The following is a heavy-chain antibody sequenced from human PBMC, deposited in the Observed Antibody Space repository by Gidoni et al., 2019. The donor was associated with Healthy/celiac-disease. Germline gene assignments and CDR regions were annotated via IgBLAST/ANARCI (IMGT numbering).Heavy chain of an antibody. V-gene: IGHV4-4*07. D-gene: IGHD5-18*01. Sequence: QVQLQESGPGLVKPSETLSLTCTVSGGSISSYYWSWIRQPAGKGLEWIGLIYTSGSTNYNPSLKSRVTMSVDTSKNQFSLKLSSVTAADTAVYYCAREAARGYSYVEDAFDIWGQGTMVTVSS. CDR2: IYTSGST. CDR3: AREAARGYSYVEDAFDI. CDR1: GGSISSYY. J-gene: IGHJ3*02.